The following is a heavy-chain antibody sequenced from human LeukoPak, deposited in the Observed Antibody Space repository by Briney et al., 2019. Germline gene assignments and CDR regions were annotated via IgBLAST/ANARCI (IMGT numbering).Heavy chain of an antibody. V-gene: IGHV3-33*01. Sequence: GSLRLSCAASGFTFSSYGMHWVRQAPGKGLEWVAVIWYDGSNKYYADSVKGRFTISRDNAKNSLYLQMNSLRAEDTALYYCVTSYYSDTSGYSQDAFDIWGQGTMVTVSS. J-gene: IGHJ3*02. CDR2: IWYDGSNK. CDR3: VTSYYSDTSGYSQDAFDI. CDR1: GFTFSSYG. D-gene: IGHD3-22*01.